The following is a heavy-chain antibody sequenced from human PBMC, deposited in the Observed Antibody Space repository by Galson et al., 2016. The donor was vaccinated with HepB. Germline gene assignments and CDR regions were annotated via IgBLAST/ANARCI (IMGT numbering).Heavy chain of an antibody. D-gene: IGHD2-21*02. CDR2: ISVTSTYT. V-gene: IGHV3-11*06. CDR3: ARDRGSYCGGDCSDYYFDY. CDR1: GFTFSDYY. Sequence: SLRLSCAASGFTFSDYYMSWIRKAPGKGLEWVSYISVTSTYTNYADPVKARFTVSRANARNSLYLQMNTLRAEDTANYYCARDRGSYCGGDCSDYYFDYWGQGTLVTVSS. J-gene: IGHJ4*02.